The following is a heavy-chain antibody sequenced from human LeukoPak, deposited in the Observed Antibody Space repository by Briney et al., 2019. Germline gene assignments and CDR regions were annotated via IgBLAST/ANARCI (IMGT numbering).Heavy chain of an antibody. CDR2: IYYSGST. V-gene: IGHV4-39*01. CDR3: ARSNLGGSYCFGPPILEFDY. CDR1: GGSVSSRSYY. Sequence: PSETLSLTCTVSGGSVSSRSYYWGWIRQPPGKGLEWIGSIYYSGSTYYNPSLKSRVTISVDTSKNQFSLKLSSVTAADTAVYYCARSNLGGSYCFGPPILEFDYWGQGTLVTVSS. D-gene: IGHD1-26*01. J-gene: IGHJ4*02.